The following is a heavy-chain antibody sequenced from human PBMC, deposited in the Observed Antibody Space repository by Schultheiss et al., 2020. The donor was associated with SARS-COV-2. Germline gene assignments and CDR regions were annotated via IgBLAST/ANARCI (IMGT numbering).Heavy chain of an antibody. V-gene: IGHV3-49*03. CDR3: TRDPDTLDVVWNQLLFPFDY. CDR2: IRSKAYGGTT. D-gene: IGHD2-2*01. Sequence: GGSLRLSCTASGFTFGDYAMSWFRQAPGKGLEWVGFIRSKAYGGTTEYAASVKGRFTISRDDSKSIAYLQMNSLKTEDTAVYYCTRDPDTLDVVWNQLLFPFDYWGQGTLVTVSS. CDR1: GFTFGDYA. J-gene: IGHJ4*02.